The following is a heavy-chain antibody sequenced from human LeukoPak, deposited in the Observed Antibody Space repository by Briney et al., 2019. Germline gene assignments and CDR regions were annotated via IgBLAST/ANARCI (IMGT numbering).Heavy chain of an antibody. CDR2: IYYSGST. CDR3: ARDYYDSSGYPLDY. CDR1: GGSISSSNYY. D-gene: IGHD3-22*01. V-gene: IGHV4-39*02. Sequence: SETLSLTCTVSGGSISSSNYYWGWIRQPPGKGLEWIGSIYYSGSTYYNPSLKSRVTISVDTSKNQFSLKLSSVTAADTAVYYCARDYYDSSGYPLDYWGQGILVTVSS. J-gene: IGHJ4*02.